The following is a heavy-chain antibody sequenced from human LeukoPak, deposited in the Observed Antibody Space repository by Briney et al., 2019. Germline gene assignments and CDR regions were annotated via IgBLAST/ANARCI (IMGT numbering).Heavy chain of an antibody. J-gene: IGHJ5*02. V-gene: IGHV4-39*01. CDR3: ARHRRDGNNPDWFDP. CDR1: GGSTSSSSDY. CDR2: IYYSGST. Sequence: SETLSLTCTVPGGSTSSSSDYWGWIRQPPGKGLEWIGTIYYSGSTYYNPSLNSRLTISVDTSKNQFSLKLSSVTAADTAVYYCARHRRDGNNPDWFDPWGQGTLVTVSS. D-gene: IGHD5-24*01.